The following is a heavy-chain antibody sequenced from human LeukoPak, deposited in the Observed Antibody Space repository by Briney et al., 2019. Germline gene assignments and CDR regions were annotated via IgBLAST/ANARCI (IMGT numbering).Heavy chain of an antibody. Sequence: SETLSLTCSVSGGSISGYYWSWIRQPPGKALEWIGYIYSSGSTNFNPSLQSRVTISVHTSKNQFSLKLTSVTAADTAVYFCARLTFTTRPVDVWGKGTTVTVSS. CDR1: GGSISGYY. D-gene: IGHD6-6*01. V-gene: IGHV4-4*09. J-gene: IGHJ6*04. CDR3: ARLTFTTRPVDV. CDR2: IYSSGST.